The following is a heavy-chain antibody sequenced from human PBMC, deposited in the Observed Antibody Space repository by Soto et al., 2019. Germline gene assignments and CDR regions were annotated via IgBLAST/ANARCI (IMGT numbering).Heavy chain of an antibody. D-gene: IGHD3-10*01. CDR3: ATNFYGSGSGMDV. J-gene: IGHJ6*02. CDR1: GFTFSIYS. CDR2: ISSSSSYI. Sequence: EVQLVESGGGLVKPGGSLRLSCAASGFTFSIYSMNWVRQAPGKGLEWVSSISSSSSYIYYADSVKGRFTISRDNAKNSLYLQMNSLRAEDTAVYYCATNFYGSGSGMDVWGQGTTVTVSS. V-gene: IGHV3-21*01.